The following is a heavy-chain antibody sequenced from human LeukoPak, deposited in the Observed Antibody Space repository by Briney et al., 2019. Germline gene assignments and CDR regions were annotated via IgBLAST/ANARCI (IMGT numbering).Heavy chain of an antibody. D-gene: IGHD1-26*01. J-gene: IGHJ4*02. CDR2: INPSGGST. CDR3: ARDPVGARLPIDY. CDR1: GYTFTSYY. Sequence: ASVKVSCKASGYTFTSYYTHWVRQAPGQGLEWMGMINPSGGSTSYAQKFQGRVTMTRDMSTSTVYMELSSLRSEDTAVYYCARDPVGARLPIDYWGQGTLVTVSS. V-gene: IGHV1-46*01.